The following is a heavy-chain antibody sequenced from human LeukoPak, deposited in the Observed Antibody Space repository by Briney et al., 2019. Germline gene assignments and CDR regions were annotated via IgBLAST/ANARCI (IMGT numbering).Heavy chain of an antibody. CDR2: ISYDGSNK. Sequence: PGGSLRLSCAASGFTFSSYAMHWVRQAPGKGLEWVAVISYDGSNKYYADSVKGRFTISRDNSKNTLYLQMNSLRAEDTAVYYCARDLATVTRGDYWGQGTLVTVSS. CDR3: ARDLATVTRGDY. D-gene: IGHD4-17*01. CDR1: GFTFSSYA. V-gene: IGHV3-30-3*01. J-gene: IGHJ4*02.